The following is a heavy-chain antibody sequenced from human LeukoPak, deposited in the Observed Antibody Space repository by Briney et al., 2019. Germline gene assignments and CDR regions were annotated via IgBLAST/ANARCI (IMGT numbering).Heavy chain of an antibody. J-gene: IGHJ4*02. Sequence: HPGGSLRLSCAASGFTFSSYSMNWVRQAPGEGLERVSYISSSSSTIYYADSVKGRFTISRYNAKNSLYLQMNSLRAEDTAVYYCARDRYGDYTVDYWGQGTLVTVSS. CDR1: GFTFSSYS. D-gene: IGHD4-17*01. CDR2: ISSSSSTI. CDR3: ARDRYGDYTVDY. V-gene: IGHV3-48*01.